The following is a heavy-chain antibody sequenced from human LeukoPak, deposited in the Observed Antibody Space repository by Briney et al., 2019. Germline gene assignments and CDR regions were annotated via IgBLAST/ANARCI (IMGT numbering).Heavy chain of an antibody. CDR2: ISSSGGST. Sequence: SGGSLRLSCAASEFTFSSYAMSWVRQAPGKGLEYVSAISSSGGSTYYADSVKGRFTISRDNSKDTLYLQMSSLRAEDTTVYYCVKSAGFDWLSPLDAFDIWGQGTMVTVSS. D-gene: IGHD3-9*01. J-gene: IGHJ3*02. V-gene: IGHV3-64D*06. CDR1: EFTFSSYA. CDR3: VKSAGFDWLSPLDAFDI.